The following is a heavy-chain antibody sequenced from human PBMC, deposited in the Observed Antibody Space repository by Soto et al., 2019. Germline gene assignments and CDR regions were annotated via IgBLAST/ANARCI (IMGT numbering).Heavy chain of an antibody. D-gene: IGHD3-10*01. CDR1: GFTFTSYA. CDR3: ARVPPWGNSAGDYYIQHYDS. CDR2: INGGSGNT. J-gene: IGHJ4*02. V-gene: IGHV1-3*01. Sequence: QVQLVQSGAEVKRPGASVTFSCKSSGFTFTSYAIHWLRQAPGQRPQWMGWINGGSGNTKYSQDFQGRVTFTRDTFATTAYLELSSLRSEDTAVYYCARVPPWGNSAGDYYIQHYDSWGQGTPVTVSS.